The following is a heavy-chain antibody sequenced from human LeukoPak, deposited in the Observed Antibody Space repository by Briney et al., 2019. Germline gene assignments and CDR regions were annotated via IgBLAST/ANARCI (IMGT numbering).Heavy chain of an antibody. V-gene: IGHV4-4*07. D-gene: IGHD3-10*01. J-gene: IGHJ6*03. CDR1: GASISRYY. CDR2: IYTSGST. Sequence: SETLSLTCTVSGASISRYYWTWMRQPAGKGLECIGRIYTSGSTKYNPSLKRRVTVSVDTSKNQFSLKVSSVTAAATAVYYCARDRGRSMLRGVPEDYYYLDVWGKGTTVTISS. CDR3: ARDRGRSMLRGVPEDYYYLDV.